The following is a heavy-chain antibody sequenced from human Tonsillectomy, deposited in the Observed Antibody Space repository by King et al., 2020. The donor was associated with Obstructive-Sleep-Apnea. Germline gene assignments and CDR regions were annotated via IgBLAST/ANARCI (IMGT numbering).Heavy chain of an antibody. CDR1: GGSISSGGYY. V-gene: IGHV4-31*03. Sequence: QLQESGPGLVKPSQTLSLTCTVSGGSISSGGYYWSWIRQHPGKGLEWIGHIYYSGNTYYNPSLKSRVTISVDTSKNQFSLKLSSVTAADTAVYYCAREILGDFYFDYWGQGTLVTVSS. CDR2: IYYSGNT. CDR3: AREILGDFYFDY. J-gene: IGHJ4*02. D-gene: IGHD1-26*01.